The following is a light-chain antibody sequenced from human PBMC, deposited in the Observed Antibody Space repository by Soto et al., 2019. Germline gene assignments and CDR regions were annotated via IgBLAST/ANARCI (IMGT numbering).Light chain of an antibody. V-gene: IGKV3-20*01. J-gene: IGKJ1*01. CDR1: QSVSSY. Sequence: EIVLTQSPATLSLSPGERATLSCRASQSVSSYLAWYQQKPGQAPRLLMYGASSRATGIPDRFSGGGSGTDFTLTISRLEPEDFAVYYCQQYGSSPTFGQGTKVEIK. CDR2: GAS. CDR3: QQYGSSPT.